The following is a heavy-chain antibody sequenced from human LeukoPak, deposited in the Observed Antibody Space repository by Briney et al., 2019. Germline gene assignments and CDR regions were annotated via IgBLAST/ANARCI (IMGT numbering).Heavy chain of an antibody. V-gene: IGHV4-39*07. Sequence: PSETLSLTCTVSGGSISSSGYYWGWIRQPPGKGLEWIGSIYYSGSTYCNPSLKSRVTISVDTSKNQFSLKLSSVTAADTAVYYCARVTPAESGYWGQGTLVTVSS. J-gene: IGHJ4*02. CDR1: GGSISSSGYY. CDR2: IYYSGST. CDR3: ARVTPAESGY. D-gene: IGHD2-15*01.